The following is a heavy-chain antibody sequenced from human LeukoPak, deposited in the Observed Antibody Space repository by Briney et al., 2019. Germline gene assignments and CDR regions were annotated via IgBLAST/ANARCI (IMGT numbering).Heavy chain of an antibody. Sequence: PSETLSLTCTVSGVSISSYYWSWIRQPAGKGLEWIGRIYIRGSTNHNPSLKSRVTMSVDTSKNQFSLKLSSVTAADTAVYYCARGLNRRSSSWGQGTLVTVSS. D-gene: IGHD6-13*01. CDR3: ARGLNRRSSS. CDR2: IYIRGST. V-gene: IGHV4-4*07. CDR1: GVSISSYY. J-gene: IGHJ4*02.